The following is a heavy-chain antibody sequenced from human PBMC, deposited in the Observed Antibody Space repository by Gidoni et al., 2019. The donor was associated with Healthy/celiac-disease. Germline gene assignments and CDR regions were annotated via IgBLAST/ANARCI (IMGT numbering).Heavy chain of an antibody. CDR1: GGSFSGYY. CDR3: ATGSCHAKAFDF. J-gene: IGHJ4*01. D-gene: IGHD2-2*01. CDR2: IKHSGRT. Sequence: AVYGGSFSGYYWSWIRPPPGKGLEWIWEIKHSGRTNYNPSRESRVIISVDTSKNQFSLKLSSVTAAAAAVYYCATGSCHAKAFDFWGQGTMVTVSS. V-gene: IGHV4-34*01.